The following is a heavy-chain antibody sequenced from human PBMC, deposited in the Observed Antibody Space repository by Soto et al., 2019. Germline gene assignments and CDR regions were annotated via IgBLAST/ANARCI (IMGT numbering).Heavy chain of an antibody. CDR1: GGSISSYY. CDR2: IYTSGST. V-gene: IGHV4-4*07. D-gene: IGHD3-3*01. CDR3: ARGSGEVYDFWSGYYYYYGMDV. Sequence: PSETLSLTCTVSGGSISSYYWSWIRQPAGKGLEWIGRIYTSGSTNYNPSLKSRVTMSVDTSKNQFSLKLSSVTAADTAVYYCARGSGEVYDFWSGYYYYYGMDVWGQGTTVTV. J-gene: IGHJ6*02.